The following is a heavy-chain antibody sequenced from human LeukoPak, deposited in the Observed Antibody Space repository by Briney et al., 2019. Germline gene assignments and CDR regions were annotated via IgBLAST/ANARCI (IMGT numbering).Heavy chain of an antibody. J-gene: IGHJ6*02. V-gene: IGHV1-46*01. CDR3: ARDKAASYYYYYGMDV. D-gene: IGHD2-15*01. CDR1: GYTFTSYY. Sequence: ASVKVSCKASGYTFTSYYMHWVRQAPGQGLEWMGIINPSGGSTSYAQKLQGRVTMTRDTSTSTVYMELSSLRSEDTAVYYCARDKAASYYYYYGMDVWGQGTTVTVSS. CDR2: INPSGGST.